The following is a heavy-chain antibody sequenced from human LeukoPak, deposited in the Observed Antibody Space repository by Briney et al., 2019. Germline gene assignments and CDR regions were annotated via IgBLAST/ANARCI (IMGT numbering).Heavy chain of an antibody. D-gene: IGHD5-24*01. J-gene: IGHJ4*02. CDR1: GVSVSSGSYY. V-gene: IGHV4-61*01. Sequence: SETLSLTCTVSGVSVSSGSYYWSWIRQPPGKGLEWIGYIYYSGGTNYNPSLKSRVTILIDTSKNQLFVKLRSVTAADTAVYYCARDYGYNFGYFDYWGQGTLVTVSS. CDR2: IYYSGGT. CDR3: ARDYGYNFGYFDY.